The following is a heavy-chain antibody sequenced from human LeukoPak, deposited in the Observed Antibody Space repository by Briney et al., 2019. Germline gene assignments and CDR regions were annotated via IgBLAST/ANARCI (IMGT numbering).Heavy chain of an antibody. CDR2: ISISGDTT. CDR3: ANEIRPNDY. Sequence: GGSLRLSCGASGFTFSSHAMTWVRQAPGKGLEWVSAISISGDTTYYADAVKGRFTISRDNSKNTVYLQMNSLRAEDTAVYYCANEIRPNDYWGQGTLVAVSS. CDR1: GFTFSSHA. D-gene: IGHD4-17*01. J-gene: IGHJ4*02. V-gene: IGHV3-23*01.